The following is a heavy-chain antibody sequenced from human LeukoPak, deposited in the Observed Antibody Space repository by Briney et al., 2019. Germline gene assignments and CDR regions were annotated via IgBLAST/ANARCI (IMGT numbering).Heavy chain of an antibody. Sequence: GGSLRLSCAASGFTFSSYEMNWVRQAPGKGLEWVSVIYSGGSTYYADSVKGRFTISRDNSKNTLYLQMNSLRAEDTAVYYCAKDGGSYYYGSGSSWYFDYWGQGTLVTVSS. D-gene: IGHD3-10*01. J-gene: IGHJ4*02. CDR1: GFTFSSYE. V-gene: IGHV3-23*03. CDR3: AKDGGSYYYGSGSSWYFDY. CDR2: IYSGGST.